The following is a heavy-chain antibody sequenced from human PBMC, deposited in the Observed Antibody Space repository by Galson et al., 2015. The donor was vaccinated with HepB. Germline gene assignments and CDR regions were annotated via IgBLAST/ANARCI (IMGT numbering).Heavy chain of an antibody. V-gene: IGHV3-11*01. CDR1: GFTFSDFY. Sequence: SLRLSCAASGFTFSDFYMSWLRQAPGKGLECISYISSSGTTIYNADSVKGRFTISRDNARNSLYLQMNSLRAEDTAVYYCARVTSSSWYRDMGGYFDYWGQGTLVTVSS. CDR3: ARVTSSSWYRDMGGYFDY. D-gene: IGHD6-13*01. CDR2: ISSSGTTI. J-gene: IGHJ4*02.